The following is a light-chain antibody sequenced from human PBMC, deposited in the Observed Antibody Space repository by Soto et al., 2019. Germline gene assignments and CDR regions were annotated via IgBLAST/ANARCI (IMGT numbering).Light chain of an antibody. CDR3: SSYIASRTSVI. Sequence: QSALTQPASVSGSPGQSITISCTGTSSDVGDYNYVSWYQQHPGKAPKVMIYDVSNRPSGVSNRFSGSKSDNTASLTISGLQAEDEADYYCSSYIASRTSVIFGGGTQLTVL. V-gene: IGLV2-14*03. J-gene: IGLJ2*01. CDR1: SSDVGDYNY. CDR2: DVS.